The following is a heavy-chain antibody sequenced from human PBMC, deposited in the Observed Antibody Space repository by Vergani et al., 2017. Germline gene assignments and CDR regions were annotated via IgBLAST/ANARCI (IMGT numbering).Heavy chain of an antibody. D-gene: IGHD6-6*01. CDR2: INPNSGGT. Sequence: QVQLVQSGAEVKKPGSSVKVSCKASGGTFSSYAISWVRQAPGQGLEWMGWINPNSGGTNYAQKFQGRVTMTRDTSISTAYMELSRLRSDDTAVYYCARPPFYSSSIYYFDYWGQGTLVTVSS. CDR3: ARPPFYSSSIYYFDY. V-gene: IGHV1-2*02. CDR1: GGTFSSYA. J-gene: IGHJ4*02.